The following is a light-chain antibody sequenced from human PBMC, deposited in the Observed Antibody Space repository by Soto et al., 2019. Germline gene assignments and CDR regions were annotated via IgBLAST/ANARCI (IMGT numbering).Light chain of an antibody. V-gene: IGKV3-15*01. CDR3: QQYNNRYT. CDR1: QSVSSN. J-gene: IGKJ2*01. CDR2: GAS. Sequence: EIVMTQSPATLSVSPGERATLSCRASQSVSSNLAWYQQQPGQAPRLLIYGASTRATGIPARFSGSGSGTESTLTIRSLQSEDSAIYYCQQYNNRYTFGQGT.